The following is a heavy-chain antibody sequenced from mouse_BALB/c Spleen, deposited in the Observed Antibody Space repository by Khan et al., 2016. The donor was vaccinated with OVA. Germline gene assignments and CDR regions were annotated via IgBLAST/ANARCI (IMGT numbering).Heavy chain of an antibody. CDR2: IYPGDGST. CDR1: GYTFTAYD. D-gene: IGHD1-1*01. Sequence: QVQLQQSGPELVKPGALVKISCKASGYTFTAYDINWVKQRPGQGLEWIGWIYPGDGSTKYNENFKGKAKLTADQSSNTVYMQLSSLTSETSAVYYCAREGVRGVGMDYWGQGTSVSVSS. J-gene: IGHJ4*01. V-gene: IGHV1S56*01. CDR3: AREGVRGVGMDY.